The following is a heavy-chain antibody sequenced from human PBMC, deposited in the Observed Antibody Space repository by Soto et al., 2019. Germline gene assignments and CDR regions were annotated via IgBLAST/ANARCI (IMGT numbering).Heavy chain of an antibody. J-gene: IGHJ4*02. CDR3: AKFIVNFDFWSGYPDY. CDR1: GFTFSSYA. CDR2: ISGSGGST. Sequence: PGGSLRLSCAASGFTFSSYAMSWVRQAPGKGLEWVSAISGSGGSTYYADSVKGRFTISRDNSKNTLYLQMNGLRAEDTAVYYCAKFIVNFDFWSGYPDYWGQGTLVTVSS. V-gene: IGHV3-23*01. D-gene: IGHD3-3*01.